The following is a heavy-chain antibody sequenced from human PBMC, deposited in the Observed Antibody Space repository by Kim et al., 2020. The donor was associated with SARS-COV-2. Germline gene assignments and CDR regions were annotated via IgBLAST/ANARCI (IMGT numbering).Heavy chain of an antibody. V-gene: IGHV3-23*01. CDR3: AAPPRGGARPRWDD. D-gene: IGHD6-6*01. Sequence: GGSLRLSCAASGVAFSDCGMNWVRQAPGKGLEWVSGISNSGGSTYYADSVKGRFTISRDNSKNTLYLQMNSLRAEDTGVYYCAAPPRGGARPRWDDWGQGTPVTVS. CDR1: GVAFSDCG. CDR2: ISNSGGST. J-gene: IGHJ4*02.